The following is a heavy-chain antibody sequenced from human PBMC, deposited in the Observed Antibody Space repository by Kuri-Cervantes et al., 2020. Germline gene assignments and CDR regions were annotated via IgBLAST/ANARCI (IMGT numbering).Heavy chain of an antibody. V-gene: IGHV4-39*07. D-gene: IGHD3-22*01. CDR2: IYYSGST. CDR1: GGSISSSSYY. Sequence: SETLSLTCTVSGGSISSSSYYWGWIRQPPGKGLEWIGSIYYSGSTYYNPSLKSRVTMSVDTSKNQFSLKLSSVTAADTAVYYCAGSSGYYFDYWGQGTLVTVSS. J-gene: IGHJ4*02. CDR3: AGSSGYYFDY.